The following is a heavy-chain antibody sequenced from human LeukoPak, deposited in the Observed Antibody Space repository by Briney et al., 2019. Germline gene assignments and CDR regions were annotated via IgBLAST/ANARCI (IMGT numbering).Heavy chain of an antibody. Sequence: ASVKVSCTASGYTFTSYYMHWVRQAPGQGLEWMGIINPSGGSASYAQKFQGRVTMTRDTSTSTVYMELSSLRSEDTAVYYCARDMLYCSSTSCYWSGRRYGMDVWGQGTTVTVSS. CDR1: GYTFTSYY. D-gene: IGHD2-2*01. V-gene: IGHV1-46*01. CDR3: ARDMLYCSSTSCYWSGRRYGMDV. J-gene: IGHJ6*02. CDR2: INPSGGSA.